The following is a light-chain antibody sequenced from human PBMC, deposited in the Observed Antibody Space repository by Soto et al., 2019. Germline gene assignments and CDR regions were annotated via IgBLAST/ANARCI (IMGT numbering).Light chain of an antibody. CDR2: HDD. V-gene: IGLV1-36*01. J-gene: IGLJ1*01. CDR1: SSNIGNNE. Sequence: QSVLTQPPSVSEAPRQRVTISCSGSSSNIGNNEVNWYQQLPGKAPKVPMYHDDLLPSGVSDRFSGSKSGTSASLAISGLQSEDEADYYCASWDDSLNGYVFGTGTKVTVL. CDR3: ASWDDSLNGYV.